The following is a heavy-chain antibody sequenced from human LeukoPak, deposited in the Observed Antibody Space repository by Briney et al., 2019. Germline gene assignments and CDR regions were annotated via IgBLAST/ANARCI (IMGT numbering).Heavy chain of an antibody. CDR2: IYCSGST. V-gene: IGHV4-30-4*08. J-gene: IGHJ6*03. CDR3: ATGTLTMVRGVRYYYYYMDV. Sequence: SQTLSLTRTVSGGSISSGDYYWSWIRQPPGKGLEWIGYIYCSGSTYYNPSLKSRVTISVDTSKNQFSLKLSSVTAADTAVYYCATGTLTMVRGVRYYYYYMDVWGKGTTVTVSS. CDR1: GGSISSGDYY. D-gene: IGHD3-10*01.